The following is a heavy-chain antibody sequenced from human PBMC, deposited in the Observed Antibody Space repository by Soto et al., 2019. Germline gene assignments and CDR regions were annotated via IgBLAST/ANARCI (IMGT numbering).Heavy chain of an antibody. J-gene: IGHJ4*02. V-gene: IGHV4-59*01. Sequence: QVQLQESGPGLVKPSETLSLTCTVSGGSISSYYWSWIRQPPGKGLEWIGYIYYSGSTNYNPSLKSRVTTPVDTSKNQFSLKLSSVTAADTAVDYCAVEWERGVFRYWGQGTLVTVSS. CDR3: AVEWERGVFRY. CDR2: IYYSGST. CDR1: GGSISSYY. D-gene: IGHD1-26*01.